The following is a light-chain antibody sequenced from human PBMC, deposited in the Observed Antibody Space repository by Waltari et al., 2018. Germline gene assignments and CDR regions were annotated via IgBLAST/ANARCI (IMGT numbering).Light chain of an antibody. CDR2: EAT. J-gene: IGKJ1*01. V-gene: IGKV3-20*01. CDR1: QSISKY. Sequence: EIRLTQSPGVLSLSPGERATLSCTSSQSISKYLAWYQQKPGQAPRLLIYEATIRATGIPDRFSGSGFGTDFSLTISSLEPEDFAVYYCQKYGTLPATFGQGTKVEIK. CDR3: QKYGTLPAT.